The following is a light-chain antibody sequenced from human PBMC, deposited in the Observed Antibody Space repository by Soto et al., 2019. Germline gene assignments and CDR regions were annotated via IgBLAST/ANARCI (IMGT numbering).Light chain of an antibody. J-gene: IGLJ1*01. CDR1: SSDVGGYNY. V-gene: IGLV2-11*01. CDR2: GAS. Sequence: QSALTQPRSVSGSPGQSVTISCTGTSSDVGGYNYVSWYQHHPGKAPKLMIYGASERPSGVPDRFSGSKSGNTASLTISGLQAEDEADYYCCSYAGYYTYVFGTGTKLTVL. CDR3: CSYAGYYTYV.